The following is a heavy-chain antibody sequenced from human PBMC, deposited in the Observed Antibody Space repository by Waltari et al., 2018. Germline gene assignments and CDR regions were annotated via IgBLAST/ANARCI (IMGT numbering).Heavy chain of an antibody. Sequence: QVQLQESGPGLVKPSETLSLTCTVSGYSISNGYYWGWIRQPPGKGLEWIGSIYHSGSTYYNPSLKSRVTISVDTSKNQFSLKLTSVTAADTAVYYCARGYYGSGSYPIWGQGTMVTVSS. V-gene: IGHV4-38-2*02. D-gene: IGHD3-10*01. CDR3: ARGYYGSGSYPI. CDR1: GYSISNGYY. J-gene: IGHJ3*02. CDR2: IYHSGST.